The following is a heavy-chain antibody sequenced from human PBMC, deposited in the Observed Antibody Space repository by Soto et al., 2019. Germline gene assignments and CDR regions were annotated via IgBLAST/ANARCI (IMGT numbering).Heavy chain of an antibody. CDR1: GGSISSGGYS. D-gene: IGHD3-3*01. CDR3: ARVRFLEWLFFDY. Sequence: SETLSLTCAVSGGSISSGGYSWSWIRQPPGKGLEWIGYIYHSGSTYYNPSLKSRVTISVDRSKNQFSLKLSSVTAADTAVYYCARVRFLEWLFFDYWGQGTLVTVSS. J-gene: IGHJ4*02. CDR2: IYHSGST. V-gene: IGHV4-30-2*01.